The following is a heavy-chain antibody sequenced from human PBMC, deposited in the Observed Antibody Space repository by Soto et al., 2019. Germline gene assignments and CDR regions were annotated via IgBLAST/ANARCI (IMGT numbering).Heavy chain of an antibody. CDR3: GRWGGYYYGSGSRPFDP. V-gene: IGHV1-69*02. D-gene: IGHD3-10*01. CDR1: GGTFSSYT. J-gene: IGHJ5*02. CDR2: IIPILGIA. Sequence: QVQLVQSGAEVKKPGSSVKVSCKASGGTFSSYTISWVRQAPGQGLEWMGRIIPILGIANYAQKFQGRVTITADKSTSTAYMELSSLRSEDTAVYYCGRWGGYYYGSGSRPFDPWGQGTLVTVSS.